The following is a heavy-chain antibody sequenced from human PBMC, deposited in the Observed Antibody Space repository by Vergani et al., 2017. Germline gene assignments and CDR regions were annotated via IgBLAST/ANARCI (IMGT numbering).Heavy chain of an antibody. Sequence: QVQLVQSGAEVEKPGASVKVSCKASGYTFTSYALHWVRQAPGQRLEWMGWINAGNGNTKYSQKFQGRVTITRDTSAITAYMGLSSLRSEDTAVYYCARTLWFGERDYYYMDVWGKGTTVTVSS. CDR3: ARTLWFGERDYYYMDV. V-gene: IGHV1-3*01. CDR2: INAGNGNT. CDR1: GYTFTSYA. D-gene: IGHD3-10*01. J-gene: IGHJ6*03.